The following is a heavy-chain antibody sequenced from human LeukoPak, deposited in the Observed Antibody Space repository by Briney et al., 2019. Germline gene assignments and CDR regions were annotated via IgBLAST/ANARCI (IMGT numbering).Heavy chain of an antibody. Sequence: GRSLRLSCTASGFTFGDYAMSWFRQAPGKGLEWVGFIRSKAYGGTTEYAASVKGRFTISRDDSKSIAYLQMNSLKTEDTAVYYCTRGRSVTSYYFDYWGQGTLVTVSS. CDR1: GFTFGDYA. V-gene: IGHV3-49*03. D-gene: IGHD4-11*01. CDR2: IRSKAYGGTT. J-gene: IGHJ4*02. CDR3: TRGRSVTSYYFDY.